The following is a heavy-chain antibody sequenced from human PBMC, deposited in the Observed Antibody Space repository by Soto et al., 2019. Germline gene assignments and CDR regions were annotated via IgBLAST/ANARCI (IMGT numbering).Heavy chain of an antibody. J-gene: IGHJ6*02. D-gene: IGHD6-19*01. Sequence: PGESLKISCNGSGYSFTIYWIGWVRQMPGKGLEWMGIIYPGDSDTRYSPSFQGQVTISADKSISTAYLQWSSLKASDTAMYYCARSSVAGTKYYYYGMDVWGQGTTVTVSS. CDR2: IYPGDSDT. V-gene: IGHV5-51*01. CDR1: GYSFTIYW. CDR3: ARSSVAGTKYYYYGMDV.